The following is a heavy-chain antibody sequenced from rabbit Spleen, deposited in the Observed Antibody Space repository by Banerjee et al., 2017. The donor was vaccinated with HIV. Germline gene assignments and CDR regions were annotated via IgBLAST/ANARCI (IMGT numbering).Heavy chain of an antibody. V-gene: IGHV1S45*01. CDR1: GFSFSSAYD. Sequence: QEQLVESGGGLVQPEGSLTLTCTASGFSFSSAYDMCWVRQAPGKGLEWIACIDTGSSGFTYFASCAKGRFTSSKTSSTTVNLQMTSLTVADTDTYFFARDTGTSFSTYGMDLCCPGTLVTVS. CDR3: ARDTGTSFSTYGMDL. CDR2: IDTGSSGFT. D-gene: IGHD7-1*01. J-gene: IGHJ6*01.